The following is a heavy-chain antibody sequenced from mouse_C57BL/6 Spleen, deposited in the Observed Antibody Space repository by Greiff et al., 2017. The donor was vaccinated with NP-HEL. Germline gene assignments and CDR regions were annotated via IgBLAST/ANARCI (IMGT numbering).Heavy chain of an antibody. CDR3: ARGNYGYDDGGFAY. CDR2: INPNNGGT. Sequence: EVQLHQSGPELVKPGASVKISCKASGYTFTDYYMNWVKQSHGKSLEWIGDINPNNGGTNYNQKFKGKATLTVDKSSSTAYMELRSLTSEDSAVYYCARGNYGYDDGGFAYWGQGTLVTVSA. D-gene: IGHD2-2*01. J-gene: IGHJ3*01. V-gene: IGHV1-26*01. CDR1: GYTFTDYY.